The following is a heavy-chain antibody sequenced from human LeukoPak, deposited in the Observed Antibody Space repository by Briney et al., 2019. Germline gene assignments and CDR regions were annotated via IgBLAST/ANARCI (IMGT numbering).Heavy chain of an antibody. Sequence: GGSLRLSCAASGFTFTDYYMSWIRQAPGKGLEWVSYISNSGSSTYYADSVKGRFTISRDIAKNSLYLQMNSLRAEDTAVYSCARGRDGYNYSAFDIWGQGTMVTVSS. CDR2: ISNSGSST. CDR1: GFTFTDYY. J-gene: IGHJ3*02. D-gene: IGHD5-24*01. CDR3: ARGRDGYNYSAFDI. V-gene: IGHV3-11*04.